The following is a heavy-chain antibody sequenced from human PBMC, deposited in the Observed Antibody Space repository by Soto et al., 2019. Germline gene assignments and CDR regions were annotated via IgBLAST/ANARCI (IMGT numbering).Heavy chain of an antibody. CDR3: ARLFPFAFVVVNSWFDP. D-gene: IGHD2-2*01. J-gene: IGHJ5*02. V-gene: IGHV3-7*03. Sequence: GGSLRLSCAASGFTFSSYWMSWVRQAPGKGLEWVANIKQDGSEKYYVDSVKGRFTISRDNAKNSLYLQMNSLRAEDTAVYYCARLFPFAFVVVNSWFDPWGQRTLVTVSS. CDR2: IKQDGSEK. CDR1: GFTFSSYW.